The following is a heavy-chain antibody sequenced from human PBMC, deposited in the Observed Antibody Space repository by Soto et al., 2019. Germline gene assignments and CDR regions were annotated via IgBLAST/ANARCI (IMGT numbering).Heavy chain of an antibody. J-gene: IGHJ6*02. CDR2: IYHSGST. Sequence: SETLSLTCAVSGGSISSSNWWSWVRQPPGKGLEWIGEIYHSGSTNYNPSLKSRVTISVDKSKNQFSLKLSSVTAADTAVYYCARDRSTKAAAGLYYYYYGMDVWGQGTTVTVSS. V-gene: IGHV4-4*02. CDR1: GGSISSSNW. CDR3: ARDRSTKAAAGLYYYYYGMDV. D-gene: IGHD6-13*01.